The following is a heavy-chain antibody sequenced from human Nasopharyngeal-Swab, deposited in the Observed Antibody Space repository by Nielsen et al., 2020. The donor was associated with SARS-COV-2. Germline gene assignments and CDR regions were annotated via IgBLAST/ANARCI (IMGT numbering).Heavy chain of an antibody. V-gene: IGHV3-30*18. CDR1: GFTFSSYG. D-gene: IGHD6-13*01. CDR2: ISYDGSNK. J-gene: IGHJ4*02. Sequence: GESLKISCAASGFTFSSYGMHWVRQAPGKGLGWVAVISYDGSNKYYADSVKGRFTISRDNSKNTLYLQMNSLRAEDTAVYYCAKGVERAAEDYWGQGTLVTVSS. CDR3: AKGVERAAEDY.